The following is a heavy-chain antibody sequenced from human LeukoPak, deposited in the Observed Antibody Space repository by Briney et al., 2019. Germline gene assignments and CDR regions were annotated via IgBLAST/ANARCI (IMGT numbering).Heavy chain of an antibody. CDR1: GFTFDDYA. CDR2: ISWNSGSI. D-gene: IGHD5-12*01. V-gene: IGHV3-9*01. CDR3: AKRGGSGRYYFDY. J-gene: IGHJ4*02. Sequence: GGSLRLSYAASGFTFDDYAMHWVRQAPGKGLEWVSGISWNSGSIGYADSVKGRFTISRDNAKNSLYLQMNSLRAEDTALYYCAKRGGSGRYYFDYWGQGTLVTVSS.